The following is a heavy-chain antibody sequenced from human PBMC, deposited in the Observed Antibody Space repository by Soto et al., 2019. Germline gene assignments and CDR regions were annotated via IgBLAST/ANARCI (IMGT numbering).Heavy chain of an antibody. D-gene: IGHD3-10*01. CDR1: GFTFSSYA. J-gene: IGHJ4*02. CDR2: ISGSGGST. CDR3: AKVGYYGSGSYFPPLGY. Sequence: EVQLLESGGGLVQPGGSLRLSCAASGFTFSSYAMSWVRQAPGKGLEWVSAISGSGGSTYYADSVKGRFTISRDNSKNTLYLQMNSLRAEDTAVYYCAKVGYYGSGSYFPPLGYWGQETLVTVSS. V-gene: IGHV3-23*01.